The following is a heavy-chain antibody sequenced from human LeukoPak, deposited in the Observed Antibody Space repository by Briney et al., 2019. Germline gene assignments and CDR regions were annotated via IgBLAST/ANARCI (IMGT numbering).Heavy chain of an antibody. J-gene: IGHJ3*02. CDR2: ISGSGGST. Sequence: GGSLRLSCAASGFTFSSYEMNWVRQAPGKGLEWVSAISGSGGSTYYADSVKGRFTISRDNSKNTLYLQMNSLRAEDTAVYYCAKDRWTEVDAFDIWGQGTMVTVSS. D-gene: IGHD1-1*01. CDR3: AKDRWTEVDAFDI. CDR1: GFTFSSYE. V-gene: IGHV3-23*01.